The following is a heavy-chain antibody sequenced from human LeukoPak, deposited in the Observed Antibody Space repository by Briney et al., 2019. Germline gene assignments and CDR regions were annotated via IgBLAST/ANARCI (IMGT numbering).Heavy chain of an antibody. Sequence: GGSLRLSCAASGFTFSSYWMHWVRQAQGKGLVWVSRINSHGSSTSYADSVKGRFTISRDNARNTLYLQMNSLRAEDTAVYYCARFCGDCYYGMDVWGQGTTVTVSS. V-gene: IGHV3-74*01. D-gene: IGHD2-21*01. CDR3: ARFCGDCYYGMDV. J-gene: IGHJ6*02. CDR1: GFTFSSYW. CDR2: INSHGSST.